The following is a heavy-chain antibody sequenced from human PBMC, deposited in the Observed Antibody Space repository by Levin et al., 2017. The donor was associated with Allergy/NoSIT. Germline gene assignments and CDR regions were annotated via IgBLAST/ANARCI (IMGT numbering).Heavy chain of an antibody. CDR1: GVSISSGDYY. CDR2: IYYSGTT. Sequence: SETLSLTCTVSGVSISSGDYYWSWIRQPPGKGLEWIGYIYYSGTTYSNPSLKSRVTMSVDTSKDQFSLQLSSVTAADTAVYYCAREWSFMLRGDTPIDYWGQGTLVTVSS. D-gene: IGHD3-10*01. J-gene: IGHJ4*02. V-gene: IGHV4-30-4*01. CDR3: AREWSFMLRGDTPIDY.